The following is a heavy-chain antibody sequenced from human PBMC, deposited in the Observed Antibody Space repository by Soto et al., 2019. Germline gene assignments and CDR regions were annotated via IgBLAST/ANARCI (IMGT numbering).Heavy chain of an antibody. J-gene: IGHJ6*02. CDR3: ARDIAGHVDSLQPYYYYGMDV. CDR1: GGTFSSYA. V-gene: IGHV3-21*04. CDR2: ISHSGGKK. Sequence: GGSLRLSCAASGGTFSSYAMSWVRQATGKGLEWVSNISHSGGKKYYADSVKGRFTISRDNAKNSLYLQMNSLRAEDTAVYYCARDIAGHVDSLQPYYYYGMDVWGQGTTVTVSS. D-gene: IGHD1-26*01.